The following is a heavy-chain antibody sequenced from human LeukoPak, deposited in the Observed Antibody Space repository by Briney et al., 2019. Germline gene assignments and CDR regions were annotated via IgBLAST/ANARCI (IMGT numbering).Heavy chain of an antibody. CDR1: GFTFSSYS. J-gene: IGHJ4*02. V-gene: IGHV3-21*06. Sequence: GGALRLSCAASGFTFSSYSMNWVRQAPGKGLEWVSSISSSSSYIYYGDSVKGRFTISRDNAKYSLYLQMNSLSAEDTAVYYCARGSIAVAGILDYWGQGTLVTVSS. CDR3: ARGSIAVAGILDY. CDR2: ISSSSSYI. D-gene: IGHD6-19*01.